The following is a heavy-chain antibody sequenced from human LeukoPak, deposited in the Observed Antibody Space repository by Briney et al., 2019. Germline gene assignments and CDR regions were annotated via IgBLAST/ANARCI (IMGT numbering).Heavy chain of an antibody. V-gene: IGHV4-4*07. CDR3: ARDLYSSGWPGFDY. D-gene: IGHD6-19*01. J-gene: IGHJ4*02. CDR2: IYTSGST. Sequence: SETLSLTCTVSGGSISSYYWSWIRQPAGKGLEWIGRIYTSGSTNYNPSLKSRVTMSVDTSKNQFSLKLSSVTAADTAVYYCARDLYSSGWPGFDYWGQGTLVTVSS. CDR1: GGSISSYY.